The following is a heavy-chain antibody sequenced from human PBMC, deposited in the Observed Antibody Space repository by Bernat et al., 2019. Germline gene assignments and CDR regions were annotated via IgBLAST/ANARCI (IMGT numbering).Heavy chain of an antibody. CDR2: INAGNGNT. CDR3: ARNIVTTNILDF. V-gene: IGHV1-3*01. J-gene: IGHJ4*02. Sequence: QVQLVQSGAEVKKPGASVKVSCKASGYTFTSYAMHWVRQAPGQRLEWMGWINAGNGNTQYSQKFQDRVTITRDTSASTAYMELSSLRSGVTAVYYCARNIVTTNILDFWGPGTLVTVSS. CDR1: GYTFTSYA. D-gene: IGHD5-12*01.